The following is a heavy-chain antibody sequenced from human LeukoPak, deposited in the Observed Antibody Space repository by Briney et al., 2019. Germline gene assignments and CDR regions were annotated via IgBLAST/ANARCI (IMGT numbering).Heavy chain of an antibody. V-gene: IGHV4-4*07. J-gene: IGHJ5*02. CDR1: GGSIRSY. CDR3: ARVDQPRGTEFDP. Sequence: PPETLSLTCTVSGGSIRSYWSWIRQPAGKGLEWIGRIYGSGSTDYNPSLKSRVTMSIDTSKNQFSLNLISVTAADTAVYYCARVDQPRGTEFDPWGQGTLVTVSS. D-gene: IGHD2-2*01. CDR2: IYGSGST.